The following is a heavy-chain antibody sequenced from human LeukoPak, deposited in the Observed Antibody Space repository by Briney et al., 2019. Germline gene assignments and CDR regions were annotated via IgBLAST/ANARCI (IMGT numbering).Heavy chain of an antibody. CDR1: GFTFSTFA. J-gene: IGHJ4*02. CDR2: IFPSGGEI. D-gene: IGHD4/OR15-4a*01. CDR3: AKDGDGASPPFDY. V-gene: IGHV3-23*01. Sequence: GGSLRLSCAASGFTFSTFAMIWVRQPPGKGLEWVSSIFPSGGEIHYADSVKGRFTISRDNAKNSLTLQMNSLSAEDTAVYYCAKDGDGASPPFDYWGQGTLVTVSS.